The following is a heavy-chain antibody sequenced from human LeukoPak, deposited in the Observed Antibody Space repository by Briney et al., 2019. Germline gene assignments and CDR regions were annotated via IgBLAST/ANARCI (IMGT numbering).Heavy chain of an antibody. Sequence: GASLRLSCAAPGFTVSSNYMSWVRQAPGKGLEWVSVIYSGGSTYYADSVKGRFTISRDNSKNTLYLQMNSLRAEDTAVYYCARDSGTPGEYWGEGTLVTVSS. D-gene: IGHD3-16*01. V-gene: IGHV3-66*02. CDR3: ARDSGTPGEY. J-gene: IGHJ4*02. CDR1: GFTVSSNY. CDR2: IYSGGST.